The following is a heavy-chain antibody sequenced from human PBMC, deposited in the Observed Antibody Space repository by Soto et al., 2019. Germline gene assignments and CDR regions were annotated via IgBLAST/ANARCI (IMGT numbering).Heavy chain of an antibody. J-gene: IGHJ5*02. V-gene: IGHV4-59*01. D-gene: IGHD3-3*01. CDR3: GRERGGVSGLINRFDP. Sequence: PSETLSLSCTVSGGSISSYYWSWIRQPPGKGLEWIGYIYYSGSTNYNPSLKSRVTITRVMSKNQFSLKLSSVTAADTAVYYGGRERGGVSGLINRFDPWGQEPLVTVAS. CDR1: GGSISSYY. CDR2: IYYSGST.